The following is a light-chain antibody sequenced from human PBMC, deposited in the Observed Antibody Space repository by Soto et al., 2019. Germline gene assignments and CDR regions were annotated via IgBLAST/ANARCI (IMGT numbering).Light chain of an antibody. CDR1: QSIGRW. Sequence: DIQMTQSPSTLSASVVDRVTITCRASQSIGRWLAWYQQKPGKAPKLLIYDASNLQSGVPSRLSGSGSGTEFTLTISSLQPDDFATYYCQQYNISSRTFGQGTKVDIK. J-gene: IGKJ1*01. CDR2: DAS. CDR3: QQYNISSRT. V-gene: IGKV1-5*01.